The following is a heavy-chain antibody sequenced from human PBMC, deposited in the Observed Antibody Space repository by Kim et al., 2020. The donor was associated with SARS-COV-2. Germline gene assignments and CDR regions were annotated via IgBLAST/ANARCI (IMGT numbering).Heavy chain of an antibody. J-gene: IGHJ5*02. Sequence: GGSLRLSCAASGFTFSSYSMNWVRQAPGKGLEWVSYISSSSSTIYYADSVKGRFTISRDNAKNSLYLQMNSLRAEDTAVYYCARDRTDYGDYENWFDPWGQGTLVTVSS. CDR2: ISSSSSTI. CDR1: GFTFSSYS. V-gene: IGHV3-48*04. D-gene: IGHD4-17*01. CDR3: ARDRTDYGDYENWFDP.